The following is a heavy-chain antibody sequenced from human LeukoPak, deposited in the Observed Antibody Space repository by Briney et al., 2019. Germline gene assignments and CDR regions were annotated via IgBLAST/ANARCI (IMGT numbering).Heavy chain of an antibody. CDR1: GFTFSNYA. Sequence: PGGSLRLSCAASGFTFSNYAMSWVRQAPGKGLEWVSGVSGSGGSTYYADSVKGRSTISRDNSKNTLYLQVSSLRAEDTAVYYCAKDRGFGAAAGHSFYFDYWGQGTLVTVSS. V-gene: IGHV3-23*01. J-gene: IGHJ4*02. D-gene: IGHD6-25*01. CDR2: VSGSGGST. CDR3: AKDRGFGAAAGHSFYFDY.